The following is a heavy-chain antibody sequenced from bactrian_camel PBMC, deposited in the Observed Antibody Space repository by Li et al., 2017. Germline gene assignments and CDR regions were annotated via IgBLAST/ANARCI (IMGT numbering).Heavy chain of an antibody. CDR3: AADPVYGCSPALSSRFRS. D-gene: IGHD3*01. J-gene: IGHJ4*01. Sequence: HVQLVESGGGSVQAGGSLRLSCAASGVTYNSYCMAWFRQAPGKEREGIAAIEADGTTNYADSVKGRFAISTGHTKNTVYLEMNNLKPEDTAMYYCAADPVYGCSPALSSRFRSWGQGTQVTVS. V-gene: IGHV3S53*01. CDR2: IEADGTT. CDR1: GVTYNSYC.